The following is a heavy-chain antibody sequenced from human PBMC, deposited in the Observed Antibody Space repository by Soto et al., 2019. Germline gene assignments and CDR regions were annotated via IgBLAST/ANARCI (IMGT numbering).Heavy chain of an antibody. CDR2: VHASGST. D-gene: IGHD3-3*01. V-gene: IGHV4-4*08. J-gene: IGHJ5*01. Sequence: SETLSLTCSVSGGSLSGYSWSRIRQTPGKGLEWAGSVHASGSTNYNPSLKSRVTMLVDTSQNRLTLNLSSVTAADTAVYLCARDRGFWSGYYREAYVFVTWDHGTLDTVFS. CDR1: GGSLSGYS. CDR3: ARDRGFWSGYYREAYVFVT.